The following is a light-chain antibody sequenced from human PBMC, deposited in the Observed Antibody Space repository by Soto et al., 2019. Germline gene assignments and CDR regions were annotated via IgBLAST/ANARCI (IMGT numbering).Light chain of an antibody. J-gene: IGLJ2*01. CDR3: SSYTSSSTYVV. CDR1: SSDVGGYNY. CDR2: DVS. V-gene: IGLV2-14*01. Sequence: QSALTQPDSVSGSPGQSITISCTGTSSDVGGYNYVSWYQQHPGKAPKLMIYDVSNRPSGVSNRFSGSKSGNTASLTISGLQDEDEADDYCSSYTSSSTYVVFGGGPKLTVL.